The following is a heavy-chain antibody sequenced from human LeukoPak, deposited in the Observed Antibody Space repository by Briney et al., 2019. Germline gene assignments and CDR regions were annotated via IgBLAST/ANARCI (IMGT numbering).Heavy chain of an antibody. CDR2: ISGSGGST. CDR1: GFTFSSYA. V-gene: IGHV3-23*01. D-gene: IGHD3-10*01. Sequence: PGGSLRLSCAASGFTFSSYAMSWVRQAPGKGLEWVSAISGSGGSTYYADSVKGRFTISRDNYKNTLYLQMNSLRAEDTTVYYCAKTYYGSGSYYNPFDYWGQGTLVTVSS. CDR3: AKTYYGSGSYYNPFDY. J-gene: IGHJ4*02.